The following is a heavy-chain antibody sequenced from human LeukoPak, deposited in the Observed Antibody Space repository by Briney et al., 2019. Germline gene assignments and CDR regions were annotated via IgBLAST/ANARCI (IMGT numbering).Heavy chain of an antibody. CDR1: GFTFSSYA. CDR3: ATDRGQWLVRYYFDY. Sequence: GGSLSLSCAASGFTFSSYAMHWVRQAPGKGLEWVAVISYDGSNKYYADSVKGRFTISRDNSKNTLYLQMNSLRAEDTAVYYCATDRGQWLVRYYFDYWGQGTLVTVSS. D-gene: IGHD6-19*01. V-gene: IGHV3-30-3*01. CDR2: ISYDGSNK. J-gene: IGHJ4*02.